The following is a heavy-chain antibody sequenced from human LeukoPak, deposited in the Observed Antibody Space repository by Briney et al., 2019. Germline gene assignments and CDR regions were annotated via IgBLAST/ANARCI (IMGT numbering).Heavy chain of an antibody. J-gene: IGHJ4*02. CDR2: IYYSGST. CDR1: GYSISSGYY. D-gene: IGHD4-17*01. CDR3: ARDRYGDYDY. V-gene: IGHV4-61*01. Sequence: SETLSLTCTVSGYSISSGYYWGWIRQSPGKGLEWIGYIYYSGSTNYNPSLKSRVTISVDTSKNQFSLELSSVTAADTAVYYCARDRYGDYDYWGQGTLVTVSS.